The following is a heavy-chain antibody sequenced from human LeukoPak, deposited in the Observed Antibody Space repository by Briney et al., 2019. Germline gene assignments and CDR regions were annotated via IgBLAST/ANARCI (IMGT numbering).Heavy chain of an antibody. CDR2: INTNSGGT. CDR3: AREVCSGGSCYAVFDY. CDR1: GYTFTGYY. J-gene: IGHJ4*02. V-gene: IGHV1-2*02. D-gene: IGHD2-15*01. Sequence: VASVKVSCKASGYTFTGYYMHWVRQAPGQGLEWMGWINTNSGGTNYAQKFQGRVTMTRDTSISTAYMELSRLRSDDTAVYYCAREVCSGGSCYAVFDYWGQGTLVTVSS.